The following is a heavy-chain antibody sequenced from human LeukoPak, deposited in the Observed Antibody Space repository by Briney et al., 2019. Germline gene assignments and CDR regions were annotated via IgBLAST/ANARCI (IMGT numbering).Heavy chain of an antibody. CDR3: ARGGSSWYAAFDY. V-gene: IGHV1-2*02. D-gene: IGHD6-13*01. CDR2: INPNSGGT. J-gene: IGHJ4*02. Sequence: ASVKVSCKASGYTFTGYYMHWVRQAPGQGLEWMGWINPNSGGTNYAQKFQGRVTMTRDTSISAAYMELSRLRSDDTAVYYCARGGSSWYAAFDYWGQGTLVTVSS. CDR1: GYTFTGYY.